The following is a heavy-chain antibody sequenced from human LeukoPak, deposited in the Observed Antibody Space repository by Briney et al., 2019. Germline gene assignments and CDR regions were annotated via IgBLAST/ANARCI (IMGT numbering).Heavy chain of an antibody. CDR3: ARDLFSGSYNGVNY. CDR1: GFTFSSYE. J-gene: IGHJ4*02. Sequence: PGGSLRLSCAASGFTFSSYEMNWVRQAPGKGLEWVSYISSAGGVIYYADSVKGRFTASRDNAKNSLHLQMNSLRAEVTAVYFCARDLFSGSYNGVNYWGQGTLVTVSS. V-gene: IGHV3-48*03. D-gene: IGHD1-26*01. CDR2: ISSAGGVI.